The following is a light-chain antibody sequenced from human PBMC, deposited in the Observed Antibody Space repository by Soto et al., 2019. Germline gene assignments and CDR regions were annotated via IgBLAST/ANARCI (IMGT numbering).Light chain of an antibody. V-gene: IGKV3-15*01. CDR2: DAS. Sequence: EIVMTQSPATLSVSPGERVTLSCRASQSVSSYLAWYQQKPGQAPRLLIYDASSRATGIPVRFSGSGSGTEFTLTISSLQPDDFATYYCQQYKTYWTFGPGTKVDIK. CDR1: QSVSSY. CDR3: QQYKTYWT. J-gene: IGKJ1*01.